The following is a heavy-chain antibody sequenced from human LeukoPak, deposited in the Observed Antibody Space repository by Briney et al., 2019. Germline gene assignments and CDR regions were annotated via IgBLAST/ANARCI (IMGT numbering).Heavy chain of an antibody. CDR1: GGSFSGYY. CDR2: INHSGST. V-gene: IGHV4-34*01. D-gene: IGHD5-18*01. CDR3: ATLWLRGLVAFDI. Sequence: SDTLSLTCAVYGGSFSGYYWSWIRQPPGKGLEWIGEINHSGSTNYNPSLKSRVTISADTSKNQFSLKLSSVTAADTAVYYCATLWLRGLVAFDIWGQGTMVTVSS. J-gene: IGHJ3*02.